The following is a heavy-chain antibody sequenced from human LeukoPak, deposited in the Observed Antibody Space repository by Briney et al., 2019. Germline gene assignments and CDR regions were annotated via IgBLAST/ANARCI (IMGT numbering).Heavy chain of an antibody. CDR1: GFTFSSYW. CDR3: ARLVEMATTLIYPFDY. V-gene: IGHV3-7*01. D-gene: IGHD5-12*01. Sequence: QSGGSLRLSCAASGFTFSSYWMSWVRQAPGKGLEWVANIKQDGSEKYYVDSVKGRFTISRDNAKNSLYLQMNSLRAEGTAVYYCARLVEMATTLIYPFDYWGQGTLVTVSS. J-gene: IGHJ4*02. CDR2: IKQDGSEK.